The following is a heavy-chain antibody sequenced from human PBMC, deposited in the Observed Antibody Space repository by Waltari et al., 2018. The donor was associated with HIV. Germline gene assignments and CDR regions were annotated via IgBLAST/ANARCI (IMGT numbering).Heavy chain of an antibody. CDR3: AKAENIVGAIDFDY. J-gene: IGHJ4*02. V-gene: IGHV3-9*01. D-gene: IGHD1-26*01. CDR2: ISWNSGSI. Sequence: EVQLVESGGGLVQPGRSLRLSCAASGFTFDDYAMHWVRQAPGKGLEWVSGISWNSGSIGYADSVKGRFTISRDNAKNSLYLQMNSLRAEDTALYYCAKAENIVGAIDFDYWGQGTLVTVSS. CDR1: GFTFDDYA.